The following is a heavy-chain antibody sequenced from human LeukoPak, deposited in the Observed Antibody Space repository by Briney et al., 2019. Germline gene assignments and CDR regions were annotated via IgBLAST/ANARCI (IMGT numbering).Heavy chain of an antibody. Sequence: SVTLSLTCTVSGGSISSGDYYWSWIRQPPGKGLEWIGYIYYSGSTYYNPSLKSRVTISVDTSKNQFSLKLSSVTAADTAVYYCARGLYGSGSPEFDPWGQGTLVTVSS. J-gene: IGHJ5*02. CDR2: IYYSGST. V-gene: IGHV4-30-4*01. CDR3: ARGLYGSGSPEFDP. CDR1: GGSISSGDYY. D-gene: IGHD3-10*01.